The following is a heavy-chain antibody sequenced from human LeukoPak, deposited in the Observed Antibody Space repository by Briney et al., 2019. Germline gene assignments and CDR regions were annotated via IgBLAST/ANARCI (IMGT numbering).Heavy chain of an antibody. D-gene: IGHD1-1*01. V-gene: IGHV3-33*01. CDR3: ARVYNWGSLPGALDY. Sequence: GRSLRLSCAASGFTFSNYGMHWVRQAPGKGLEWVAIIWYDGSNKYYADSVKGRFTISRDNSKNTLYLQVNSLRAEDTAVYYCARVYNWGSLPGALDYWGQGTLVTVSS. CDR1: GFTFSNYG. J-gene: IGHJ4*02. CDR2: IWYDGSNK.